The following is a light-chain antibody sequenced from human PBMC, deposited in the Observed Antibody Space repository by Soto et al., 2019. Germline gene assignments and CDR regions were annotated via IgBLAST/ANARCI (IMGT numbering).Light chain of an antibody. CDR3: QKYGSSHLIT. CDR1: QSVSGEY. J-gene: IGKJ5*01. CDR2: GPS. V-gene: IGKV3-20*01. Sequence: LLTQSPGTLSLSSGQRATLSCGASQSVSGEYIAWYQQKSGHAPRLLIYGPSNRATDIPDRFSGSGSGIDFALTISRLEHEDFAVHYCQKYGSSHLITFGQGTRLEIK.